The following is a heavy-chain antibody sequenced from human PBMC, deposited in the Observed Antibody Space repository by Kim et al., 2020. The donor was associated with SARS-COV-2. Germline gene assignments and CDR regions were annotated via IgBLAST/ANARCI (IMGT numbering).Heavy chain of an antibody. CDR3: AREGGASDY. V-gene: IGHV4-59*01. CDR2: GST. Sequence: GSTNDTPSLKSRVTISVDTSKNQFSLKLSSVTAADTAVYYCAREGGASDYWGQGTLVTVSS. D-gene: IGHD1-26*01. J-gene: IGHJ4*02.